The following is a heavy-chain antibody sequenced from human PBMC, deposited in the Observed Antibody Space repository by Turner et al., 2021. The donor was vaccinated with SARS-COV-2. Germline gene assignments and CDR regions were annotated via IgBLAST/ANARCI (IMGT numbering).Heavy chain of an antibody. CDR1: GFTLSTYS. V-gene: IGHV3-48*01. Sequence: EVQLVESGGGLVQPGGSLRLSCAASGFTLSTYSMSWVRQAPGKGPEWVSYISGTTTTIYYADSVKGRFTISRDNAKNSLYLQMNNLRAEDTAVYYCATRMTTLPQWGQGTLVTVSS. J-gene: IGHJ4*02. CDR3: ATRMTTLPQ. CDR2: ISGTTTTI. D-gene: IGHD4-17*01.